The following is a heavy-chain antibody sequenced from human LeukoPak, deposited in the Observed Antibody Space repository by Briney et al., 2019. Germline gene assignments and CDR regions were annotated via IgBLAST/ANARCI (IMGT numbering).Heavy chain of an antibody. CDR2: IKSRTDGGTT. CDR3: TTVYCSSTRCYSPRIDV. D-gene: IGHD2-2*02. V-gene: IGHV3-15*01. CDR1: GFIFSNGW. J-gene: IGHJ6*04. Sequence: GGSLRLSCAASGFIFSNGWMRWVRQAPGEGLEWVVRIKSRTDGGTTDYAAPVKGRFIISRDDSKNTLYLQMNSLKTEDTAVYYCTTVYCSSTRCYSPRIDVWGKRTTVTVSS.